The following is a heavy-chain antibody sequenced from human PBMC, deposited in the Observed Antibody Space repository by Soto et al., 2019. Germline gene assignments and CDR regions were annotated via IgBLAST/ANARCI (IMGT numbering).Heavy chain of an antibody. Sequence: ASVKVSCNASGYTFTSYGISWVRQAPGQGREWMGWISAYNGNTNYAQKLQGRVTMTTDTSTSTAYMELRSLRSDDTAVYYCARSPKIAAAGSKKDYWGQGTLVTVSS. D-gene: IGHD6-13*01. CDR3: ARSPKIAAAGSKKDY. V-gene: IGHV1-18*04. CDR1: GYTFTSYG. CDR2: ISAYNGNT. J-gene: IGHJ4*02.